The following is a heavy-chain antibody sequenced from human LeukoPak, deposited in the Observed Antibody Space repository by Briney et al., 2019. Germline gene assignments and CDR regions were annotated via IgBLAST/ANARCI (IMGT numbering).Heavy chain of an antibody. CDR3: ARGLYDSSDHYYFDY. Sequence: SETLSLTCTVSGGSISSNNYYWGWIRQPPGKGLEWIGSIYHSGSTYYNPSLKSRVTISVDTSKNQFSLKLSSVTAADTAVYYCARGLYDSSDHYYFDYWGQGTLVTVSS. J-gene: IGHJ4*02. CDR2: IYHSGST. CDR1: GGSISSNNYY. D-gene: IGHD3-22*01. V-gene: IGHV4-39*07.